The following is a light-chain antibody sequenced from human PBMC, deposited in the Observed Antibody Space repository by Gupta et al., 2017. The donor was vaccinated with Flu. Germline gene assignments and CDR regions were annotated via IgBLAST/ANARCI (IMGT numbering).Light chain of an antibody. CDR1: TSRIGTNH. V-gene: IGLV1-51*01. CDR3: GTRDGSLTVGV. J-gene: IGLJ3*02. CDR2: DND. Sequence: ARVRKVTISGSASTSRIGTNHVCCYQQFPGTAPKLLIYDNDVRPSGIPDRFSGSTSGTSASLAISGLQTADQAHSYCGTRDGSLTVGVFGG.